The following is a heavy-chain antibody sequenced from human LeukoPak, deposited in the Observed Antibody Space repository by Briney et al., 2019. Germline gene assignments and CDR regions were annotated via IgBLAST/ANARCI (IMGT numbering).Heavy chain of an antibody. CDR1: GFTFTSSA. Sequence: TSVKVSCKASGFTFTSSAMQWVRQARGQRLEWIGWIVVGSGNTNYAQKFQERVTITRDMSTSTAYMELSSLRSEDTAVYYCAAGEEQQLVWVDYYYGMDVWGQGTTVTVSS. CDR2: IVVGSGNT. CDR3: AAGEEQQLVWVDYYYGMDV. V-gene: IGHV1-58*02. J-gene: IGHJ6*02. D-gene: IGHD6-13*01.